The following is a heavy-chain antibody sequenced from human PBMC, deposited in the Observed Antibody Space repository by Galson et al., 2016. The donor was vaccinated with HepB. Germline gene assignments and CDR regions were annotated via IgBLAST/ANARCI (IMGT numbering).Heavy chain of an antibody. D-gene: IGHD6-19*01. CDR3: ARDRYSSGRYFAFEI. CDR2: IIPVIGTP. CDR1: GATFSRYA. J-gene: IGHJ3*02. Sequence: ASGATFSRYAISWIRQAPGQGLEWMGGIIPVIGTPDYAPKFEGRVTITADESTNTAYMDLGSLRFEDTAVYYCARDRYSSGRYFAFEIWGQGTMVTVST. V-gene: IGHV1-69*01.